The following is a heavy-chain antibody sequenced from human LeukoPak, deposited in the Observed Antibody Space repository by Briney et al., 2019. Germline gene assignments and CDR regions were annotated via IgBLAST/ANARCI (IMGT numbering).Heavy chain of an antibody. CDR3: AREPHYDLLTGYALGYLDL. Sequence: GASVKVSCKASGYTFTGYYTHWVRQAPGQGLEWMGWINSNSGDTNYAQKFQGRVTMTRDTSISTAYMELSRLRSDDTAVYYCAREPHYDLLTGYALGYLDLWGRGTLLTVSS. CDR1: GYTFTGYY. J-gene: IGHJ2*01. V-gene: IGHV1-2*02. D-gene: IGHD3-9*01. CDR2: INSNSGDT.